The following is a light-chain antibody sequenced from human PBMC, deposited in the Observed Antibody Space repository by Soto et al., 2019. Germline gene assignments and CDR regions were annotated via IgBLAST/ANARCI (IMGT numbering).Light chain of an antibody. Sequence: QSALTQPASVSGSLGQSITISFSGTSSDVGAYNYVSWYPQYPGKAPKLMIYHVTDRPSGVSNRFSGSKSGNTASLTISGLQAEDEADYYCCSYTTSNTFVFGTGTKLTVL. J-gene: IGLJ1*01. CDR1: SSDVGAYNY. V-gene: IGLV2-14*01. CDR2: HVT. CDR3: CSYTTSNTFV.